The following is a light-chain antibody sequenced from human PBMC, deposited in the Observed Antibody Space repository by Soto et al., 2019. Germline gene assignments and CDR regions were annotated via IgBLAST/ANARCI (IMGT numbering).Light chain of an antibody. CDR2: EVN. J-gene: IGLJ2*01. CDR3: SSYTDSTTLVL. CDR1: SSDVGGYKY. Sequence: QSALTQPASVSGSPGQSITISCTATSSDVGGYKYVSWYQQHPGKAPKLMIYEVNKRPSGVSTRFSGSKSGNTASLTISGLQAEDEADYFCSSYTDSTTLVLFGGGTKLTVL. V-gene: IGLV2-14*01.